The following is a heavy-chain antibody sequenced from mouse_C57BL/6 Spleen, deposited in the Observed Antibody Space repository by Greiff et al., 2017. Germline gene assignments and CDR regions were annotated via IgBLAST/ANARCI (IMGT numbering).Heavy chain of an antibody. J-gene: IGHJ4*01. Sequence: EVKLVESGGGLVKPGGSLKLSCAASGFTFSDYGMHWVRQAPEKGLEWVAYISSGSSTIYYADTVKGRFTISRDNAKNTLFLQMTSLRSEDTALYYCARPHLLYAMDYWGQGTSVTVSS. CDR2: ISSGSSTI. CDR3: ARPHLLYAMDY. CDR1: GFTFSDYG. D-gene: IGHD1-1*01. V-gene: IGHV5-17*01.